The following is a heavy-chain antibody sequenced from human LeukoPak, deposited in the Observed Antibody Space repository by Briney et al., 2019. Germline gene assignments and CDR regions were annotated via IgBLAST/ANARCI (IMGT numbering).Heavy chain of an antibody. CDR1: GFTFSSYW. D-gene: IGHD6-19*01. CDR3: AKDEGGHIAVAGPRSGAFDI. V-gene: IGHV3-23*01. CDR2: ISGSGGST. J-gene: IGHJ3*02. Sequence: PGGSLRLSCAASGFTFSSYWMHWVRQAPGKGLEWVSAISGSGGSTYYADSVKGRFTISRDNAKNSLYLQMNSLRAEDMALYYCAKDEGGHIAVAGPRSGAFDIWGQGTMVTVSS.